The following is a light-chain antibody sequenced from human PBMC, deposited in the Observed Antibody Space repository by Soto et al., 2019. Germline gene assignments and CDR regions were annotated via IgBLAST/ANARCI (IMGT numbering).Light chain of an antibody. CDR3: QQYSTYSWT. CDR1: QSIDRC. CDR2: DGS. J-gene: IGKJ1*01. V-gene: IGKV1-5*01. Sequence: DVQRSRSPSTLSQYIRDRVTITCRASQSIDRCLAWYQQKPGKAPKLVIYDGSTLESGVPSRFSVSGSGTEFTLTITSLQPDDFATYYCQQYSTYSWTFGQGTKVDI.